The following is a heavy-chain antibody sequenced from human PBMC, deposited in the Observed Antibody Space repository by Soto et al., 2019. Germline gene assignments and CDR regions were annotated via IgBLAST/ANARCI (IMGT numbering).Heavy chain of an antibody. Sequence: QVKLVQSGAEVKKPGPSVKDSCQAPEYTFNSYGITRMLRAPGQGLERMAWISAYNGNTKYAQKLQGRVTMTTDTTTITAYMDLMRLRSDDTAVYYCARDLGAQIVDYWAQGILVTVSS. CDR3: ARDLGAQIVDY. D-gene: IGHD1-26*01. CDR2: ISAYNGNT. J-gene: IGHJ4*02. CDR1: EYTFNSYG. V-gene: IGHV1-18*01.